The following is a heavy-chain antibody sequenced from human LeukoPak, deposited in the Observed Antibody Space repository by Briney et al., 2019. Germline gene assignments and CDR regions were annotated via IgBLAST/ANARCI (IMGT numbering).Heavy chain of an antibody. CDR2: ISAYNGNT. Sequence: ASVKVSCKASGYTFTSYAMHWVRQAPGQGLEWMGWISAYNGNTNYAQKLQGRVAMTTDTSTSTAYMELRSLRSDDTAVYYCARVRGSLYYYYGMDVWGQGTTVTVSS. D-gene: IGHD1-26*01. CDR3: ARVRGSLYYYYGMDV. CDR1: GYTFTSYA. J-gene: IGHJ6*02. V-gene: IGHV1-18*01.